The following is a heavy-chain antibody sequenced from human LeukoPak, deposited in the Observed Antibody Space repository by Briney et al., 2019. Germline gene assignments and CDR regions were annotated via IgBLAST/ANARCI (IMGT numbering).Heavy chain of an antibody. D-gene: IGHD3-10*01. CDR3: ARDFGYYGSGSPYNY. V-gene: IGHV3-7*03. CDR2: IRQDGSEK. Sequence: GGSLRLSCETSGFSFSTYWMAWVRQPPGKGLEWVANIRQDGSEKYYVDSVKGRFTISRDNAKNSLYLQMNSLRAEDTALYYCARDFGYYGSGSPYNYWGQGTLVTVSS. J-gene: IGHJ4*02. CDR1: GFSFSTYW.